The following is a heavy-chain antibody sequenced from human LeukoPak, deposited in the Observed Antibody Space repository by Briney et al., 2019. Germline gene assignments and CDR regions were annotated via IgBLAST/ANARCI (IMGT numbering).Heavy chain of an antibody. D-gene: IGHD6-13*01. CDR2: ISYDGSNK. V-gene: IGHV3-30*04. J-gene: IGHJ4*02. CDR3: AKEEGLTAAAAPQY. Sequence: TGGSLRLSCAASGFTFSSYAMHWVRQAPGKGLEWVAVISYDGSNKYYADSVKGRFTISRDNSKNTLYLQMNSLRAEDTAVYYCAKEEGLTAAAAPQYWGQGTLVTVSS. CDR1: GFTFSSYA.